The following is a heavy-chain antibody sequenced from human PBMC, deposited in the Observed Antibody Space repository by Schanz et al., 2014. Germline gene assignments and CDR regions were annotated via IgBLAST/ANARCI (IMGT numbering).Heavy chain of an antibody. J-gene: IGHJ3*02. D-gene: IGHD6-19*01. CDR2: VSHDGFTK. CDR3: ATDYSGGGCHI. V-gene: IGHV3-30*04. Sequence: QVQLEESGGGVVQPGGSLRLSCVASGFSFSGFAVHWVRQAPGKGLEWVSIVSHDGFTKHYADSVRGRFTLSRDNSENTVYLQMNSLRAEDTALYFCATDYSGGGCHIWGQGTMVTVSS. CDR1: GFSFSGFA.